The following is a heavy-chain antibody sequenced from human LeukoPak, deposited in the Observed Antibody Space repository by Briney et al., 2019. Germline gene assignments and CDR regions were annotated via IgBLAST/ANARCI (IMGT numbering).Heavy chain of an antibody. CDR2: IYYSGST. D-gene: IGHD4-17*01. V-gene: IGHV4-59*01. J-gene: IGHJ3*02. Sequence: SETLSLTCTVSGGSISSYYWSWIRQPPGKGLEWIGYIYYSGSTNYNPSLKSRVTISVDTSKNQFSLKLSSVTAADTAVYYCAREDYGGSWGAFDIWDQGTMVTVSS. CDR3: AREDYGGSWGAFDI. CDR1: GGSISSYY.